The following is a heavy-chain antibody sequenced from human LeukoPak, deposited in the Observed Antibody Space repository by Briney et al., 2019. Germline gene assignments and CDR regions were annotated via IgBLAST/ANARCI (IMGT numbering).Heavy chain of an antibody. Sequence: GGSLRLSCAASGFTFSSYGMHWVRQAPGKGLDWVAVIAYDGSYKYYVDSVKGRFTISRDNSKNTLYLQMNSLRAEDTAVYYCAKDPDIVVVPAAIDYWGQGTLVTVSS. D-gene: IGHD2-2*02. CDR2: IAYDGSYK. J-gene: IGHJ4*02. CDR1: GFTFSSYG. V-gene: IGHV3-33*05. CDR3: AKDPDIVVVPAAIDY.